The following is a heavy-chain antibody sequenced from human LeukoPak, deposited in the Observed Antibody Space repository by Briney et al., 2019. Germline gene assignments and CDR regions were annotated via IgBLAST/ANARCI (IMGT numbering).Heavy chain of an antibody. D-gene: IGHD1-26*01. J-gene: IGHJ4*02. CDR3: ARGERGDY. Sequence: PGRSLRLSCVASGFTFSTYGMHWVRQAPGKGLEWVAVIWNDGSSEYYADSVKGRITISRDNSRNTLYLQMNSLRAEDTAVYYCARGERGDYWGQGTLVTVSS. CDR2: IWNDGSSE. V-gene: IGHV3-33*01. CDR1: GFTFSTYG.